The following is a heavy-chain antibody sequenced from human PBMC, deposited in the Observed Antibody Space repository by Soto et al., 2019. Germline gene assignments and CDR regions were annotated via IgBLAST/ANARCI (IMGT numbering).Heavy chain of an antibody. V-gene: IGHV1-46*01. CDR2: INPGYPGGRST. J-gene: IGHJ6*02. Sequence: QVQLVQSGAEVKKPGASVKVSCKASGYTLTTFFMHWVRQAPGQGLEWMGVINPGYPGGRSTTYAQKFQGRVTMTTDTSTSTVYMELSRLRSDDTAVYYCAREAIVAGATTGMDVWGQGTTVTVSS. CDR3: AREAIVAGATTGMDV. CDR1: GYTLTTFF. D-gene: IGHD1-26*01.